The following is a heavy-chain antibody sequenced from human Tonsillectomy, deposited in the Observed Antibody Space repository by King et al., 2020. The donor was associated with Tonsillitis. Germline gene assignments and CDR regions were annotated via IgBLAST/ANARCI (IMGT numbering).Heavy chain of an antibody. D-gene: IGHD2-15*01. V-gene: IGHV3-23*04. J-gene: IGHJ4*02. CDR2: VRGSGAST. Sequence: VQLVESGGGLAQPGWSLRISCAASGFTLRIYSRSGGRQAPGKGVEWVSSVRGSGASTYSADSVKGRFTVSREHSKNTLYLQMNSLGTDDTAIYFCAGVDCRGGSCYPFYFDFWGQGTLVTVSS. CDR1: GFTLRIYS. CDR3: AGVDCRGGSCYPFYFDF.